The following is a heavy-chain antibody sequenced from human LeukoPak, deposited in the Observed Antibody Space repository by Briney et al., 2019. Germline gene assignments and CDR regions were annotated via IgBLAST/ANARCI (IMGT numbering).Heavy chain of an antibody. CDR1: GGSISSGGYY. CDR3: ARSQYSGYDQPYSFDY. J-gene: IGHJ4*02. CDR2: IYYSGST. Sequence: PSQTLSLTCTVSGGSISSGGYYWSWIRQHPGKGLEWIGYIYYSGSTYYNPSLKSRVTISVDTSKNQFSLKLSSVTAADTAVYYCARSQYSGYDQPYSFDYWGQGTLVTVS. V-gene: IGHV4-31*03. D-gene: IGHD5-12*01.